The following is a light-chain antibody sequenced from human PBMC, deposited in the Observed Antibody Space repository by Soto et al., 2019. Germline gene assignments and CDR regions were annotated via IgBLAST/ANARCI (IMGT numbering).Light chain of an antibody. CDR1: QSISSW. CDR2: DAS. Sequence: DIQMTQSPSTLSASIGDRVTITCRASQSISSWLAWYQQKPGKAPKLLIYDASSLESGVPSRFSGSGSGTDFTLTIDRLESEDFAVYFCQQYGDLPWTFGQGTKVDIK. CDR3: QQYGDLPWT. V-gene: IGKV1-5*01. J-gene: IGKJ1*01.